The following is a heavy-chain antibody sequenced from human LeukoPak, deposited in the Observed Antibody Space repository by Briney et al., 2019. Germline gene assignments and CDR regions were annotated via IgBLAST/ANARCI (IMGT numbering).Heavy chain of an antibody. D-gene: IGHD2-15*01. CDR3: AKEMVVSAALDY. CDR2: ISWDGGTT. Sequence: GGSLRLSCAASGFTFDDYTMYWVRQAPGKGLDWVSLISWDGGTTYYADSVKGRFTISRDNSKNSLYLQMNSLRIEDTALYYCAKEMVVSAALDYWGQGTLVTVSS. J-gene: IGHJ4*02. CDR1: GFTFDDYT. V-gene: IGHV3-43*01.